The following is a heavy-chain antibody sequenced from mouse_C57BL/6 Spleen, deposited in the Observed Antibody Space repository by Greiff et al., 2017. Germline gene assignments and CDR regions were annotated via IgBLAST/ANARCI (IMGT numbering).Heavy chain of an antibody. V-gene: IGHV1-55*01. D-gene: IGHD2-5*01. CDR2: IYPGSGST. J-gene: IGHJ3*01. CDR3: ARGGSNYLVAY. Sequence: QVQLQQPGAELVKPGASVKMSCKASGSPFTGYWITWVKQRPGQGLEWIGDIYPGSGSTNYNEKFKSKAPPTGDTSSSTAYMQLSSLTSEDSAVYYCARGGSNYLVAYWGQGTLVTVSA. CDR1: GSPFTGYW.